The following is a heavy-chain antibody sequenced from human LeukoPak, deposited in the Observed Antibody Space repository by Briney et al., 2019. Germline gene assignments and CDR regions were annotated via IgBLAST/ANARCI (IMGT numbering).Heavy chain of an antibody. J-gene: IGHJ4*02. V-gene: IGHV4-39*07. Sequence: SETLSLTCTVAGGSIRSSSYYWGWIRQPPGKGLEWIGSIYYSGSTNYNPSLKSRVTISVDTSKNQFSLKLSSVTAAGTAVYYCARLYDYVWGGTWGQGTLVTVSS. CDR3: ARLYDYVWGGT. CDR1: GGSIRSSSYY. D-gene: IGHD3-16*01. CDR2: IYYSGST.